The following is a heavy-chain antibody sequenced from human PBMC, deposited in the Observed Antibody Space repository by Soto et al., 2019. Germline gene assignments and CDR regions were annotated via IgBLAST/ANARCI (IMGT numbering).Heavy chain of an antibody. CDR3: AIRTFSSGWYEFDY. J-gene: IGHJ4*02. CDR2: IIPIFGTA. Sequence: SSVKVSCKASGGTFSSYAISWVRQAPGQGLEWMGGIIPIFGTANYAQKFQGRVTITADESTSTAYMELSSMRCEDTAVYYCAIRTFSSGWYEFDYWGKGTLVPVFS. CDR1: GGTFSSYA. V-gene: IGHV1-69*13. D-gene: IGHD6-19*01.